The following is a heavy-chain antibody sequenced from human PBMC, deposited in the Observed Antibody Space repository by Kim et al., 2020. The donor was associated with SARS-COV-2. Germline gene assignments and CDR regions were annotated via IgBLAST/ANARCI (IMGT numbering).Heavy chain of an antibody. Sequence: ASVKVSCKASGYTFTSYYMHWVRQAPGQGLEWMGIINPSGGSTSYAQKFQGRVTMTRDTSTSTVYMELSSLRSEDTAVYYCARDWSYDSSGPQGIGSDYWGQGTLVTVSS. CDR1: GYTFTSYY. D-gene: IGHD3-22*01. CDR2: INPSGGST. J-gene: IGHJ4*02. CDR3: ARDWSYDSSGPQGIGSDY. V-gene: IGHV1-46*01.